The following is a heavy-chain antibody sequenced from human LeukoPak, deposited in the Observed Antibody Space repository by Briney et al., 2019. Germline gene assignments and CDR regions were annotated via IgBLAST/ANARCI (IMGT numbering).Heavy chain of an antibody. CDR2: ISARGDKT. Sequence: TGGSLRLSCAVSGLTFSDYIMTWVRQTPGKGLEWASVISARGDKTYYADSVKGRFTISRDNSRNTVYLQMKNLRAEDTAVYLCVKMHRLRVLEWAFHPTGPLDYWGRGTLVTVSS. J-gene: IGHJ4*02. CDR3: VKMHRLRVLEWAFHPTGPLDY. D-gene: IGHD3-3*01. CDR1: GLTFSDYI. V-gene: IGHV3-23*01.